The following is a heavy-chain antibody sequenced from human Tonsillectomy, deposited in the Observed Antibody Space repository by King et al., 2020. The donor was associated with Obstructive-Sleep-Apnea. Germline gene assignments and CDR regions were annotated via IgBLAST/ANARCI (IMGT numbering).Heavy chain of an antibody. CDR2: ISYDGRNK. Sequence: VQLVQSGGGVVQPGRSLRLSCAASGFTFNSYGMHWVRQAPGKGLEWLAVISYDGRNKNYADSVKGRFTISRDNSKNTLYLKMNSLRAEDTAMYYCAKNEASISAVSTDPIAWGQGTLVTVSS. J-gene: IGHJ5*02. V-gene: IGHV3-30*18. D-gene: IGHD6-6*01. CDR3: AKNEASISAVSTDPIA. CDR1: GFTFNSYG.